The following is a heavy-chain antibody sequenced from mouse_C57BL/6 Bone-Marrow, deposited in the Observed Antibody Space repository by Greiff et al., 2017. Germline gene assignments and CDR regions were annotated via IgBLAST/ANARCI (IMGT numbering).Heavy chain of an antibody. CDR3: ARCNSTRVVAHWYFDV. D-gene: IGHD1-1*01. V-gene: IGHV1-15*01. CDR2: IDPETGGT. CDR1: GYTFTDYE. J-gene: IGHJ1*03. Sequence: QVQLKQSGAELVRPGASVTLSCKASGYTFTDYEMHWVKQTPVHGLEWIGAIDPETGGTAYNQKFKGKAILTADKSSSTAYMELRSLTSEDSAVYYCARCNSTRVVAHWYFDVWGTGTTVTVSA.